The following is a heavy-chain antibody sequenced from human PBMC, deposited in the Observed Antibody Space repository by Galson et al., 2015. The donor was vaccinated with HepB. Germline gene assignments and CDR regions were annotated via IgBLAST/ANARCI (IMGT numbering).Heavy chain of an antibody. CDR2: INYSGKT. J-gene: IGHJ4*02. D-gene: IGHD3-22*01. V-gene: IGHV4-39*02. Sequence: LSLTCTVPGGSISSRNHYWSWIRQPPGKGLEWMGSINYSGKTYYKPSLKSRITISVDTSRDQFSLEVRSVTAADTAVYFCTREEDSSSSHWGQGTLVTVSS. CDR3: TREEDSSSSH. CDR1: GGSISSRNHY.